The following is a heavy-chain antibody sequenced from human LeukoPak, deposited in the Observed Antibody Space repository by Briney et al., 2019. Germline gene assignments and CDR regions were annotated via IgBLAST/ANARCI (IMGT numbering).Heavy chain of an antibody. V-gene: IGHV3-7*01. J-gene: IGHJ4*02. D-gene: IGHD1-14*01. CDR1: GFTFSSYW. CDR2: IKQDGSEK. CDR3: AIGAKPFRFDY. Sequence: GGSLRLSCAASGFTFSSYWMSWVRQAPGKGLEWVANIKQDGSEKYYVDSVKGRFTISRDNSKNTLYLQMNSLRAEDTAVYYCAIGAKPFRFDYWGQGTLVTVSS.